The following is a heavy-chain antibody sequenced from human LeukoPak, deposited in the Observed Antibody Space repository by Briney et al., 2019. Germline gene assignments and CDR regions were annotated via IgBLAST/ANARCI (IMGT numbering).Heavy chain of an antibody. Sequence: PSEALSLTCTVSGDSISSSSYYWGWIRQPPGRGLEWIGSIYYSGSTYYNPSLKSRVTISVDMSKNQFSLKLSSVTAADTAVYYCASLLSLGYYFDYWGQGSLVTVSS. CDR1: GDSISSSSYY. D-gene: IGHD3-9*01. J-gene: IGHJ4*02. CDR2: IYYSGST. V-gene: IGHV4-39*07. CDR3: ASLLSLGYYFDY.